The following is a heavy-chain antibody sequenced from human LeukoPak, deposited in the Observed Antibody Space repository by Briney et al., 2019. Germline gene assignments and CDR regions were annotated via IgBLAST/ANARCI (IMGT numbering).Heavy chain of an antibody. V-gene: IGHV3-30-3*01. CDR1: GFTFSSYA. CDR3: AREGYDRRAFDY. Sequence: GGSLRLSCAASGFTFSSYAMHWVRQAPGKGLEWVAVISYDGSNKYYADSVKGRFTISRDNSKNTLYLQMNSLRAEDTAVYYCAREGYDRRAFDYWGQGTLVTVSS. D-gene: IGHD3-22*01. CDR2: ISYDGSNK. J-gene: IGHJ4*02.